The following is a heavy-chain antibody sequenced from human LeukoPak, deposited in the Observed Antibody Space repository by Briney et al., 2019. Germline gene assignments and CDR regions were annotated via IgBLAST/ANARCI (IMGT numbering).Heavy chain of an antibody. CDR1: GYTLTELS. D-gene: IGHD3-22*01. V-gene: IGHV1-24*01. J-gene: IGHJ4*02. CDR2: FDPEDGET. Sequence: ASVKVSCKVSGYTLTELSMHWVRQAPGKGLEWMGGFDPEDGETIYAQKFQGRVTMTKDTSTDTAYMELSSLRSEDTAVYYCATDLSSGYSDYWGQGTLVTVSS. CDR3: ATDLSSGYSDY.